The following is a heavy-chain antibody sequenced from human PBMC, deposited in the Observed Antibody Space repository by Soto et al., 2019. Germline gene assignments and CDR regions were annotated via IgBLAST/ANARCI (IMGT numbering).Heavy chain of an antibody. CDR2: IIPIIGII. V-gene: IGHV1-69*08. CDR3: AGDPDSHCNDSHAPSYP. D-gene: IGHD1-1*01. J-gene: IGHJ5*02. Sequence: QVQLVQSGAEVKKPGSSVKVSCKASGGTFSTYTITWVRQAPGQGLEWMGRIIPIIGIINYAQKFQGRVTISADKFTGTAYMELTGLRSDDTAVYYCAGDPDSHCNDSHAPSYPWSQGTLVTVSS. CDR1: GGTFSTYT.